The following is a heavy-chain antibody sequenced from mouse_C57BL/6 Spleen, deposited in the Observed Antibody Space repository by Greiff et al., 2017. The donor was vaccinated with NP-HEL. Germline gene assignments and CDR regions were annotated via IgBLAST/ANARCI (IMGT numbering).Heavy chain of an antibody. CDR3: TTRTGGDY. CDR1: GFNIKDDY. D-gene: IGHD4-1*01. V-gene: IGHV14-4*01. Sequence: EVQLQQSGAELVRPGASVKLSCTASGFNIKDDYMHWVKQRPEQGLEWIGWIDPENGDTEYASKFQGKATITADTSSNTAYLQLSSLTSEDTAVYYCTTRTGGDYWGQGTTLTVSS. J-gene: IGHJ2*01. CDR2: IDPENGDT.